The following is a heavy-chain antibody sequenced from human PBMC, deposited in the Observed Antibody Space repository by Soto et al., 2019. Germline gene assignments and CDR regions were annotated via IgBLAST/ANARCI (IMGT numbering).Heavy chain of an antibody. CDR1: GFTFSSYG. CDR2: ISYDGSNK. CDR3: RRTFRDGLLGLDP. J-gene: IGHJ5*02. Sequence: PGGSLRLSCAASGFTFSSYGMHWVRQAPGKGLEWVAVISYDGSNKYYSDSVKGRFTISRDNAKNTLYLQMTSLRAEDAAIYYCRRTFRDGLLGLDPWGQGTLVTVSS. D-gene: IGHD3-16*01. V-gene: IGHV3-30*03.